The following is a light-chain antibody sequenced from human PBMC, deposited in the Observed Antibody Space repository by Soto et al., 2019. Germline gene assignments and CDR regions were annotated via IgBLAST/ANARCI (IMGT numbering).Light chain of an antibody. Sequence: EVVLTQSPATLSLSPGERASLSCRASQSVGNSLAWYQHKPGQAPRLLIYDVSNRATGIPARFSGSGSGTDFTLTIRSLEPEDFAVYYCQQCVIWPLFTFGPGTKVDIK. CDR2: DVS. V-gene: IGKV3-11*01. J-gene: IGKJ3*01. CDR3: QQCVIWPLFT. CDR1: QSVGNS.